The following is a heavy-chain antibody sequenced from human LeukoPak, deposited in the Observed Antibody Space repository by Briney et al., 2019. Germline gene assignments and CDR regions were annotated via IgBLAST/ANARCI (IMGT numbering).Heavy chain of an antibody. V-gene: IGHV3-23*01. D-gene: IGHD6-13*01. J-gene: IGHJ4*02. CDR3: AKTVGYSSSWGDYFDY. CDR2: VSGSGGST. Sequence: GGSLRLSCAASGFTFSSHAMSWVLQAPGKGLEWVSSVSGSGGSTYHADSVKGRFTISRDHSKNTLYLQMNSLRADDTAIYYCAKTVGYSSSWGDYFDYWGQGTLVTVSS. CDR1: GFTFSSHA.